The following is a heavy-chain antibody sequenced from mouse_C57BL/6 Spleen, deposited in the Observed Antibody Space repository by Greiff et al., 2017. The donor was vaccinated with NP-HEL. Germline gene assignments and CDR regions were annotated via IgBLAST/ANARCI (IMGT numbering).Heavy chain of an antibody. CDR3: ARDTSYDYDGAWFAY. CDR2: ISDGGSYT. CDR1: GFTFSSYA. Sequence: EVHLVESGGGLVKPGGSLKLSCAASGFTFSSYAMSWVRQTPEKRLEWVATISDGGSYTYYPDNVKGRFTISRDNAKNNLYLQMSHLKSEDTAMYYCARDTSYDYDGAWFAYWGQGTLVTVSA. V-gene: IGHV5-4*01. D-gene: IGHD2-4*01. J-gene: IGHJ3*01.